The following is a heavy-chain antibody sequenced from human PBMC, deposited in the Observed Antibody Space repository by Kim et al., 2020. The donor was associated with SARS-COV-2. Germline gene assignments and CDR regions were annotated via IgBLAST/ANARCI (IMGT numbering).Heavy chain of an antibody. V-gene: IGHV1-2*02. Sequence: KFQGRVTMTRDTSSSTAYMELSRLRSDDTAVYYCARECGDCYPYCYGMDVWGQGTTVTVSS. J-gene: IGHJ6*02. CDR3: ARECGDCYPYCYGMDV. D-gene: IGHD2-21*01.